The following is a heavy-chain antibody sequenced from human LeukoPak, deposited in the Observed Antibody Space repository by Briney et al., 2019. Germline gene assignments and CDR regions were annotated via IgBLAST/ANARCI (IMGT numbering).Heavy chain of an antibody. CDR1: GFTFGDYV. V-gene: IGHV3-49*03. Sequence: GGSLRLSCTASGFTFGDYVMGWFRQAPGKGLEWVGFIRSKAFGGTTEYAASVKGRFTFSRDDSESIAYLQMNSLKTEDTAIYYCTRGSDTVFGVARDGFDYWGQGTLVTVSS. J-gene: IGHJ4*02. D-gene: IGHD3-3*01. CDR3: TRGSDTVFGVARDGFDY. CDR2: IRSKAFGGTT.